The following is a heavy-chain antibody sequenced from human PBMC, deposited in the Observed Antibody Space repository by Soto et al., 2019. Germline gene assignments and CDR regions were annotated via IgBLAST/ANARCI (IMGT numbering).Heavy chain of an antibody. J-gene: IGHJ4*02. D-gene: IGHD1-7*01. CDR2: IYYSGST. CDR1: GGSISSYY. CDR3: ARDQLHLVLDY. V-gene: IGHV4-59*01. Sequence: SETLSLTCTVSGGSISSYYWSWIRQPPGKGLEWIGYIYYSGSTNYNPSLKSRVTISVDTSKNQFSLKLSSVTAADTAVYYCARDQLHLVLDYWGQGTLVTVSS.